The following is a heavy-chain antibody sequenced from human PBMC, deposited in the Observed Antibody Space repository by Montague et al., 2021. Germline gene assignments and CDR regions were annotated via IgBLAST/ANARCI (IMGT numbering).Heavy chain of an antibody. CDR2: VGHDGNYE. V-gene: IGHV3-33*01. Sequence: SLRLSCAASGFSFNVYGMHWVRQAPGKGLEWVAVVGHDGNYEKYADSVRGRFIVSGDNSRTTLYLQLNSLRAEDTAVYYCARDFRVGTYFDYLGQGTLVTVSS. J-gene: IGHJ4*02. CDR3: ARDFRVGTYFDY. D-gene: IGHD1-26*01. CDR1: GFSFNVYG.